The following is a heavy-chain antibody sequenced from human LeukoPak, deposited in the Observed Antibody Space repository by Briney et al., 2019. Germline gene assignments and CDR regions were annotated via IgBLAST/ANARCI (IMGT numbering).Heavy chain of an antibody. Sequence: GGSLRLSCAASGFTFSSYSMNWVRQAPGKGLEWVSFISSSSSYIYYADSVKGRFTISRDNAKNSLYLQMNSLRAEDTAVYYCARVAEAAAFDYWGQGTLVTVSS. CDR3: ARVAEAAAFDY. V-gene: IGHV3-21*06. J-gene: IGHJ4*02. CDR1: GFTFSSYS. CDR2: ISSSSSYI. D-gene: IGHD6-13*01.